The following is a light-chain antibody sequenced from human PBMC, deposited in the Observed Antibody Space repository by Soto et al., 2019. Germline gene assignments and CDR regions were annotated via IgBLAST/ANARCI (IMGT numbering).Light chain of an antibody. V-gene: IGKV1-5*03. J-gene: IGKJ1*01. CDR3: PHSTSYSNA. CDR1: QTISSW. CDR2: KAS. Sequence: DIQMTKSPSTLSGSVGDIVTITCRASQTISSWLAWYQQKPGKDPQILIYKASTLKSGVPSRFSCSGSGTEFNLTISSLHTDDFAPYECPHSTSYSNAFAQGTK.